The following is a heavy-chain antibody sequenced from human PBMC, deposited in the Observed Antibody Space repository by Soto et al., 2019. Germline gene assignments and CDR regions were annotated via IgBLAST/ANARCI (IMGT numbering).Heavy chain of an antibody. Sequence: GGSLRLSCAASGFTFSSYGISWVRLAPGKGLEWVSVISGSGATTYYTNSVKGRFTISRDNSKNTVYLQMNSLRAEDTAVYYSARPTYYYDSSGPPAYWGQGTLVTVS. V-gene: IGHV3-23*01. CDR2: ISGSGATT. CDR1: GFTFSSYG. J-gene: IGHJ4*02. CDR3: ARPTYYYDSSGPPAY. D-gene: IGHD3-22*01.